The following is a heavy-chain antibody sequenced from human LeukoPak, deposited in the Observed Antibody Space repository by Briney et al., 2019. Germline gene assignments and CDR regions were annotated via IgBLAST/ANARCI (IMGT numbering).Heavy chain of an antibody. CDR1: GFTFSSYA. CDR3: AKASWFGEFTPTHFDY. V-gene: IGHV3-23*01. Sequence: RGGSLRLSCAASGFTFSSYAMSWVRQAPGKGLEWVSAISGSGGSTYYADSVKGRFTISRDNSKNTLYLQMNSLRAEDTAVYYCAKASWFGEFTPTHFDYWGQGTLVTVSS. J-gene: IGHJ4*02. D-gene: IGHD3-10*01. CDR2: ISGSGGST.